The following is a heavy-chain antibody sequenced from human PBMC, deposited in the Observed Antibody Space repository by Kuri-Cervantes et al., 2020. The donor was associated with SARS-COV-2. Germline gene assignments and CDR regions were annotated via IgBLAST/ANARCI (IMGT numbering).Heavy chain of an antibody. CDR1: GFIVSSSY. CDR3: ARAPLQEYSGSYFHYFDY. J-gene: IGHJ4*02. CDR2: ISSSSTI. V-gene: IGHV3-69-1*02. Sequence: GESLKISCAASGFIVSSSYMSWVRQAPGKGLEWVSSISSSSTIYYADSVKGRFTISRDNAKNSLYLQMNSLRTEDTAVYYCARAPLQEYSGSYFHYFDYWGQGTLVTVSS. D-gene: IGHD1-26*01.